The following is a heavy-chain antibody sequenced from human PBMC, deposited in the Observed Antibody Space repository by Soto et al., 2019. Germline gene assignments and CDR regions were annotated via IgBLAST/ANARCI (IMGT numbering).Heavy chain of an antibody. J-gene: IGHJ4*02. D-gene: IGHD6-19*01. V-gene: IGHV3-23*01. CDR3: AKGMGGESSGWFDY. CDR1: GFEVGSYA. CDR2: ISGSGDGT. Sequence: EVQLLESGGGLVRPGGSLRLSCAGSGFEVGSYAVGWVRQAPGEGLEWVSVISGSGDGTNYADSVTGRFTISREKSKNMLYLQMHSLRAEDTAGYYCAKGMGGESSGWFDYWGQGPLVTVSS.